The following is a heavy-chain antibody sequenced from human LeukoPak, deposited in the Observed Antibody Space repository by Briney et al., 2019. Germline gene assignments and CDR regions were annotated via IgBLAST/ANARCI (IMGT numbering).Heavy chain of an antibody. V-gene: IGHV4-61*01. D-gene: IGHD5-18*01. CDR1: GDSVSSGSYY. J-gene: IGHJ4*02. CDR2: INHSGST. CDR3: ARGLGGYSYGPRVDY. Sequence: PSETLSLTCTVSGDSVSSGSYYWSWIRQPPGKGLEWIGEINHSGSTNYNPSLKSRVTISVDTSKNQFSLKLSSVTAADTAVYYCARGLGGYSYGPRVDYWGQGTLVTVSS.